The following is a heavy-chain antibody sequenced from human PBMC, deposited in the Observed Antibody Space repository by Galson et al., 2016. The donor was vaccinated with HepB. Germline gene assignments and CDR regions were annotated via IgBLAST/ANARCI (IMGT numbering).Heavy chain of an antibody. V-gene: IGHV5-51*01. D-gene: IGHD1-1*01. CDR1: GYNFTSHW. Sequence: QSGAEVKKPGESLKISCKGSGYNFTSHWIGWVRRRPGKGLERMGIIFPADSDIRISPSLQGQVTISADRSITTAYLQWNSLTSPDTGMYYCVRRAGTTWGLDNWGQGTLVTVAS. CDR3: VRRAGTTWGLDN. J-gene: IGHJ4*02. CDR2: IFPADSDI.